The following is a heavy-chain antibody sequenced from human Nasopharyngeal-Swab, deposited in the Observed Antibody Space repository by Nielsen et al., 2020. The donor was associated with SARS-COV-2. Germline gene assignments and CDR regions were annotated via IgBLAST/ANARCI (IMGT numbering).Heavy chain of an antibody. J-gene: IGHJ4*02. V-gene: IGHV1-69*13. D-gene: IGHD1-7*01. Sequence: SVKVSCKASGGTFSSYAISWVRQAPGQGLEWMGGIIPIFGTANDAQKFQGRVTITADESTSTAYMELSSLRSEDTAVYYCARVCGSHWNYCYWGQGTLVTVSS. CDR3: ARVCGSHWNYCY. CDR2: IIPIFGTA. CDR1: GGTFSSYA.